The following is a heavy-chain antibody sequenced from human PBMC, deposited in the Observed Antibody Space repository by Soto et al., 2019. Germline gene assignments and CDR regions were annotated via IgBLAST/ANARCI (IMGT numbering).Heavy chain of an antibody. Sequence: GGSLRLSCAASGFSFDTYTMHWVRQAPGKGLEWVSLISWDGGRTKYADSVKGRFTISRDNSKNSLYLQMNSLRTEDTALYYCAKDMGYDSSGYDVWGQGTTVTVSS. CDR3: AKDMGYDSSGYDV. J-gene: IGHJ6*02. CDR1: GFSFDTYT. D-gene: IGHD3-22*01. CDR2: ISWDGGRT. V-gene: IGHV3-43*01.